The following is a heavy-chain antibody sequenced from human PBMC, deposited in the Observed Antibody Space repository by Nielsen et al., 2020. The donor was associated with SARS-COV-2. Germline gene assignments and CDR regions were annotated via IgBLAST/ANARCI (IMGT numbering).Heavy chain of an antibody. Sequence: SVKVSCKASGGTFSSYAISWVRQAPGQGLEWMGGIIPIFGTANYAQKFQGRVTITADKSTSTAYMELSSLRSEDTAVYYCAFRGCSGGSCHGWFDPWGQGTLVTVSS. D-gene: IGHD2-15*01. CDR1: GGTFSSYA. CDR2: IIPIFGTA. CDR3: AFRGCSGGSCHGWFDP. V-gene: IGHV1-69*06. J-gene: IGHJ5*02.